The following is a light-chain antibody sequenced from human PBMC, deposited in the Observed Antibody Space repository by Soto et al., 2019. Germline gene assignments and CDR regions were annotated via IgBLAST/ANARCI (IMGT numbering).Light chain of an antibody. CDR2: GAS. V-gene: IGKV3-11*01. J-gene: IGKJ4*01. CDR3: QQRSNWLT. CDR1: QSINSN. Sequence: DIVITQSPATLSVSPGEGATPSCTASQSINSNLAWFQQKPGQAPRLLIYGASTRATGIPARSSGSGSGTDFTLTISSLEPEDFAVYYCQQRSNWLTFGGGTKVDIK.